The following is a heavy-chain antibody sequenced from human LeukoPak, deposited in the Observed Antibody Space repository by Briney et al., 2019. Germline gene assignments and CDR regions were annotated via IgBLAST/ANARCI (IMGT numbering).Heavy chain of an antibody. CDR2: IYHSGST. CDR1: GYSISSGYY. J-gene: IGHJ4*02. D-gene: IGHD4-17*01. V-gene: IGHV4-38-2*02. Sequence: SETLSLTCTVSGYSISSGYYWGWIRQPPGKGLEWIGSIYHSGSTYYNPSLKSRVTISVDTSKNQFSLKLSSVTAADTAVYYCARDIIRGVTTPDYWGQGTLVTVSS. CDR3: ARDIIRGVTTPDY.